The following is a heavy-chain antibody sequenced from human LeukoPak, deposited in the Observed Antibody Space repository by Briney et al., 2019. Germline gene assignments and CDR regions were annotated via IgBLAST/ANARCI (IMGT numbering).Heavy chain of an antibody. D-gene: IGHD3-22*01. Sequence: SETLSLTCTVSGGSISSYYWSWIRQPPGKGLEWIGYIYYSGSTNYNPSLKSRVTISVDTSKNQFSLKLSSVTTADTAVYYCARRSSANWFDPWGQGTLVTVSS. CDR1: GGSISSYY. CDR3: ARRSSANWFDP. J-gene: IGHJ5*02. CDR2: IYYSGST. V-gene: IGHV4-59*08.